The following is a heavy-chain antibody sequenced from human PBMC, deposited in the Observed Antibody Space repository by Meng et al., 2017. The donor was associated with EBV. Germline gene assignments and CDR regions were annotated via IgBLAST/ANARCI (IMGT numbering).Heavy chain of an antibody. CDR3: ARGPHGDYGVDF. Sequence: GHGQEVSPGMVKPSQTLSLPCAVAGASITSGSYLGSWIRQAPRKAPEWIGYVYSSGNSYYNPSLKSRVSISPDTSKNQFSLNLTSVTAADTAIYYCARGPHGDYGVDFWGQGTLVTVSS. CDR2: VYSSGNS. CDR1: GASITSGSYL. D-gene: IGHD4-17*01. J-gene: IGHJ4*02. V-gene: IGHV4-30-4*01.